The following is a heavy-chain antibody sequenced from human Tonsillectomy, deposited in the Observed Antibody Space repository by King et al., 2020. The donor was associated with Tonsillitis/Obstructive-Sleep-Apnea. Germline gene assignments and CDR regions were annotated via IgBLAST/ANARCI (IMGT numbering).Heavy chain of an antibody. CDR2: ISKDGSNK. D-gene: IGHD3-22*01. V-gene: IGHV3-30*04. J-gene: IGHJ4*02. Sequence: VQLVESGGGVVQPGRSLRLSCEVSGFTFRDYAMHWVRQAPGKGLEWVAVISKDGSNKNNTDSVKGRFTISRDNSKNTLYVQMNSLGGEDTAVYYCARSRYYDTSRFYRDFDYWGQGTLVTVSS. CDR1: GFTFRDYA. CDR3: ARSRYYDTSRFYRDFDY.